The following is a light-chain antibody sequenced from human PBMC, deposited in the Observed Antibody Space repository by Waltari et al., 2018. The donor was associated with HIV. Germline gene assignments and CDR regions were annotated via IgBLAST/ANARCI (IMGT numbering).Light chain of an antibody. Sequence: QSVLTQPPSASGTPGQRVTISCSGSNSNIGSKDVYWFQHLPGTAPKLLIYRTNQRRSGVPDRFSGSKSGTSASLAISGLRSDDEADYYCAAWDDTLSSYVVGTGTTVTV. CDR1: NSNIGSKD. J-gene: IGLJ1*01. CDR3: AAWDDTLSSYV. CDR2: RTN. V-gene: IGLV1-47*01.